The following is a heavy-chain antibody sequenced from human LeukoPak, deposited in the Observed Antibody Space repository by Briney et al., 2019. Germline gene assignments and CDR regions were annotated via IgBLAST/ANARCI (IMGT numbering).Heavy chain of an antibody. CDR2: ISYDGSNK. V-gene: IGHV3-30-3*01. CDR3: ARDEVTSGWKILDY. CDR1: GFTFSSYA. J-gene: IGHJ4*02. D-gene: IGHD6-19*01. Sequence: GGSLRLSCAASGFTFSSYAMHWVRQAPGKGLEWVAVISYDGSNKYYADSVKGRFTISRDNSKNTLYLQMNSLRAEDTAVYYCARDEVTSGWKILDYWGQGTLVTVSS.